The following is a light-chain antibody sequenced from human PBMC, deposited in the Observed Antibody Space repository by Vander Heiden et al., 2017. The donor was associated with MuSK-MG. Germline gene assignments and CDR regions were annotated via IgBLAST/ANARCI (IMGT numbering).Light chain of an antibody. CDR1: QSISSY. CDR2: AAS. J-gene: IGKJ5*01. V-gene: IGKV1-39*01. Sequence: DIQMTQSPSSLSASVGDRVTITCRASQSISSYLSWYQQKPGKAPKLLIYAASSLQSGVPSRFSGSGSGTDFILTISRLHPEDFATYYCQQSDSTPHTFGQGTLLEIK. CDR3: QQSDSTPHT.